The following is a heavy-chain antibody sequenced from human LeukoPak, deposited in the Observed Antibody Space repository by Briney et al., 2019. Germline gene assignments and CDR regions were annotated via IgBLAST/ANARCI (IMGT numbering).Heavy chain of an antibody. CDR3: ARVKDTNDDITFQH. Sequence: GGSLRPSCAASGFTFSSYWMSWVRQAPGKGLEWVASLKRDGSQKYYVDSVKGRFTISRDNGKNSLDLQMNSLRAEDTALYYCARVKDTNDDITFQHWGQGTLVTVSS. D-gene: IGHD3-9*01. V-gene: IGHV3-7*01. CDR2: LKRDGSQK. CDR1: GFTFSSYW. J-gene: IGHJ1*01.